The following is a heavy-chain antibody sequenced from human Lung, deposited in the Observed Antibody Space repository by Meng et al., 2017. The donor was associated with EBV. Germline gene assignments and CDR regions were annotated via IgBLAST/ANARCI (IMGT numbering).Heavy chain of an antibody. Sequence: LAESGPGLVKPSQTLSLTCAVSGYSISSGGYSWSWIRQPPGGGLEWIGYIFNNGNSFYKPSLKSRVTMSIDTSKNEFSLKVTSLSAADTAVYYCARSSVWVNTFDYWGQGTLVTVSS. CDR1: GYSISSGGYS. J-gene: IGHJ4*02. V-gene: IGHV4-30-2*01. CDR3: ARSSVWVNTFDY. D-gene: IGHD3-16*01. CDR2: IFNNGNS.